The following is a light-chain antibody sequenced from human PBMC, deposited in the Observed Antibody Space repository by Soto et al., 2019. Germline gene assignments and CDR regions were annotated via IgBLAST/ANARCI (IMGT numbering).Light chain of an antibody. Sequence: EIVLTQSPGTLSLSPGKRATISGRASKRLTRNNLAWNQRKRGQAPRLLIYAASNRARGIPDRFGGSGSGTDFTLTVSRLEPEDFAVYYCQQYGSEPWTFGQGTKV. V-gene: IGKV3-20*01. J-gene: IGKJ1*01. CDR1: KRLTRNN. CDR2: AAS. CDR3: QQYGSEPWT.